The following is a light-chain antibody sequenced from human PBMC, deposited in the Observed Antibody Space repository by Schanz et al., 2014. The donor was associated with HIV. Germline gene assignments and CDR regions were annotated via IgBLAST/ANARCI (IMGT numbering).Light chain of an antibody. J-gene: IGKJ1*01. Sequence: QMTQSPSTLSASVGDRVTLTCRASQGISSSLAWYQQQPGKGPKLLIYAASTLQTGVPSRFSGSGSGTDFTLTITTLQPEDFATYYCQHYNTFSPGTFGQGTKVEIK. V-gene: IGKV1-9*01. CDR1: QGISSS. CDR3: QHYNTFSPGT. CDR2: AAS.